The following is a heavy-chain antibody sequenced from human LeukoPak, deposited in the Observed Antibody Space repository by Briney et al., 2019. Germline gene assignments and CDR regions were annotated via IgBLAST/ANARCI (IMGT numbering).Heavy chain of an antibody. CDR3: ARVRQTFYWYFDY. V-gene: IGHV1-69*05. J-gene: IGHJ4*02. CDR1: GYTFTSYA. Sequence: GASVKVSCKASGYTFTSYAISWVRQAPGQGLEWMGGIIPIFGTANYAQKFQGRVTITTDESTSTAYTELSSLRSEDTAVYYCARVRQTFYWYFDYWGQGTLVTVSS. D-gene: IGHD2/OR15-2a*01. CDR2: IIPIFGTA.